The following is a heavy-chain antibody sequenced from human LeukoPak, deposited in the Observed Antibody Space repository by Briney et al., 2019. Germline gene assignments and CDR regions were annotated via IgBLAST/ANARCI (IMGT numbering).Heavy chain of an antibody. CDR2: ISAYNGNT. CDR3: ARDSADYDDYVGFDY. CDR1: GYTFTSYG. J-gene: IGHJ4*02. D-gene: IGHD4-17*01. V-gene: IGHV1-18*01. Sequence: RASVKVSCKASGYTFTSYGISWVRQAPGQGLEWMGWISAYNGNTNYAQKLQGRVTMTTDTSTSTAYMELRSLRSDDTAVYYCARDSADYDDYVGFDYWGQGTLVTVSS.